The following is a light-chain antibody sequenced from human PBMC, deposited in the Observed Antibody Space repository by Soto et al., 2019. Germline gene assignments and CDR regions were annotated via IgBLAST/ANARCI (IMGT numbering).Light chain of an antibody. CDR1: QTISNY. CDR3: QQSYSTPIT. Sequence: DIQMTQSPSSLSASAGDRVTITCRASQTISNYLNWYQHNPGKAPKLLISDASSLQSGVPSRFSGGGSGTDFTLTISNLQPEDFATYYCQQSYSTPITFGQGTRLEIK. V-gene: IGKV1-39*01. CDR2: DAS. J-gene: IGKJ5*01.